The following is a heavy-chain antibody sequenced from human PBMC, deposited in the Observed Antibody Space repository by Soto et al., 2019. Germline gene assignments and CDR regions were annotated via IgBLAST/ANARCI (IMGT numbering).Heavy chain of an antibody. CDR3: AGGGSGSYYIFDP. V-gene: IGHV1-3*01. D-gene: IGHD1-26*01. J-gene: IGHJ5*02. CDR1: GYTFTSYA. CDR2: INAGNGNT. Sequence: ASVKVSCKASGYTFTSYAMHWVRQAPGQRLEWMGWINAGNGNTKYSQKFQGRVTITRDTSASTAYMELSSLRSEDTAVYYCAGGGSGSYYIFDPWGQGTLVTVSS.